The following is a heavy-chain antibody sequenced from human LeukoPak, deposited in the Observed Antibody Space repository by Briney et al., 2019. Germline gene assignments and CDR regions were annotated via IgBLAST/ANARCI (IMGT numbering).Heavy chain of an antibody. V-gene: IGHV1-2*06. D-gene: IGHD3-3*01. J-gene: IGHJ6*03. CDR2: INPNSGGT. CDR3: ARLSRASVPLEWLFPYYYYYYMDV. CDR1: GYTFTGYY. Sequence: ASVKVSCKASGYTFTGYYMHWVRQAPGQGLEWMGRINPNSGGTNYAQKFQGRVTITRNTSISTAYMELSSLRSEDTAVYYCARLSRASVPLEWLFPYYYYYYMDVWGKGTTVTVSS.